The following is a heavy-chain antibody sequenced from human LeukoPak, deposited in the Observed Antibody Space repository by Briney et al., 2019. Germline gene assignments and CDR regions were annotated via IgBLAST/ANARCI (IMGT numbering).Heavy chain of an antibody. V-gene: IGHV4-61*02. D-gene: IGHD2-2*01. J-gene: IGHJ5*02. CDR3: ARDGHFCSSTTCYFWFDP. CDR2: IYNSRGNI. Sequence: SETLSLTCTVSGGSISSGNYYWSWIRQPAGKGMEWIGRIYNSRGNINYNPSLKSRVTISLDTSRNQFSLKLSSVTAADTAIYYCARDGHFCSSTTCYFWFDPWGQGTLVTVSS. CDR1: GGSISSGNYY.